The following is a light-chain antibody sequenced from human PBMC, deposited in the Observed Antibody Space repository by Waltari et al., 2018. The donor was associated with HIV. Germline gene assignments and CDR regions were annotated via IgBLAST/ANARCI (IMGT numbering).Light chain of an antibody. CDR1: SSDVGGYTY. V-gene: IGLV2-14*03. J-gene: IGLJ1*01. CDR2: DVS. CDR3: SSYTSSSTYA. Sequence: QSALTQPASVSGSPGQSTPISCTGTSSDVGGYTYVPWYPQPPGKAPKLMIHDVSNRPSGVSNRFSGSKSGNTASLTISGLQAEDEADYYCSSYTSSSTYAFGTGTQVTVL.